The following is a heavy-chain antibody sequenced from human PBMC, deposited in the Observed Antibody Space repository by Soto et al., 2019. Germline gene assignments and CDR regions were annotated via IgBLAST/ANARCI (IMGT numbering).Heavy chain of an antibody. CDR2: INAGNGNT. CDR3: ARGVAGTAQYDY. V-gene: IGHV1-3*01. J-gene: IGHJ4*02. D-gene: IGHD6-19*01. CDR1: GYTFTSYA. Sequence: GASVKVSCKASGYTFTSYAMHWVRQAPGQRLEWMGWINAGNGNTKYSQKFQDRVTITRDTSASTAYMELSSLRSEDTAVYYCARGVAGTAQYDYWGQGTLVTVSS.